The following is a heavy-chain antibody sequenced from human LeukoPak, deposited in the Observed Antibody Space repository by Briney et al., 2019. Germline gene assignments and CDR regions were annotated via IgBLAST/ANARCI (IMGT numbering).Heavy chain of an antibody. CDR3: AKETSGNGAFDI. Sequence: GGSLRLSCAASGFTFSSYGMHWVRQAPGKGLEWVAVISYDGSNKYYADSVKGRLTIPRDNSKNTLYLQMNSLRAEDTAVYYCAKETSGNGAFDIWGQGTMVTVSS. V-gene: IGHV3-30*18. J-gene: IGHJ3*02. CDR1: GFTFSSYG. D-gene: IGHD3-10*01. CDR2: ISYDGSNK.